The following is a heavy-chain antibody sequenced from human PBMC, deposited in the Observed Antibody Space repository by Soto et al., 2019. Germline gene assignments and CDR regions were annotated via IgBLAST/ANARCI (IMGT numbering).Heavy chain of an antibody. V-gene: IGHV4-31*03. D-gene: IGHD3-9*01. CDR3: ARASGYFDWLRIFDY. CDR2: IYYSGST. J-gene: IGHJ4*02. Sequence: QVQLQESGPGLVKPSQTLSLTCTVSGGSISSGGYYWSWIRQHPGKGLEWIGYIYYSGSTYYNPSLQSRVTISVDTSKNQFSLKLSSVTAADTAVYYCARASGYFDWLRIFDYWGQGTLVTVSS. CDR1: GGSISSGGYY.